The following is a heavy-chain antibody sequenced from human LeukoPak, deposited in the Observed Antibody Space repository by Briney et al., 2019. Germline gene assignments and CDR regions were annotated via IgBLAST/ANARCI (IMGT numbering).Heavy chain of an antibody. Sequence: GGSLRLSCADSAITVTSNHMSWVRQAPGKELEWVSVIYSGGSTYYADSVKGRFTISRDNSKNTLYLQMDSLRTEDTAVYFCAKLYNYGYINWGQGTLVTVSS. J-gene: IGHJ4*02. CDR1: AITVTSNH. V-gene: IGHV3-66*01. D-gene: IGHD5-18*01. CDR3: AKLYNYGYIN. CDR2: IYSGGST.